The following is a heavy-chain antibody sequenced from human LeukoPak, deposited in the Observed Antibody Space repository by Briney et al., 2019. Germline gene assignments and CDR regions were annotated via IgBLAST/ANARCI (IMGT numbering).Heavy chain of an antibody. Sequence: GGSLRLSCSASGFTFSTYFMHWVRQAPGKGLEYVSAISSNGGRTYYADSVKGRFTISRDNSKNTLYLQMSSLRAEDTAVYHCVKDDSYYYDSSGYPHWGQGSLVTVSS. CDR3: VKDDSYYYDSSGYPH. J-gene: IGHJ4*02. CDR1: GFTFSTYF. D-gene: IGHD3-22*01. CDR2: ISSNGGRT. V-gene: IGHV3-64D*09.